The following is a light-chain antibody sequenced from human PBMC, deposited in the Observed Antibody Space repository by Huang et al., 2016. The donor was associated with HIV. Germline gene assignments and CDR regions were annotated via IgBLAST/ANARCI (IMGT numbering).Light chain of an antibody. J-gene: IGKJ4*01. Sequence: IVMTQSPATLSVSPGERVTLSCRAKRSVSSNLAWYQQRPGQAPRLLIYGSSTRAPGIPARFSGSGSGTDFSLTISSLQSEDCALYYYHQYNNWLLSFGGGTRVDI. CDR3: HQYNNWLLS. V-gene: IGKV3-15*01. CDR2: GSS. CDR1: RSVSSN.